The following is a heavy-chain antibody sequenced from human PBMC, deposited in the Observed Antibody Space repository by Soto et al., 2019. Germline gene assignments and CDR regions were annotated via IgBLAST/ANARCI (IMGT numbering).Heavy chain of an antibody. D-gene: IGHD1-26*01. CDR2: ISSNGGST. Sequence: EVQLVESGGGLVQPGGSLRLSCAASGFTFSSYAMHWVRQAPGKGLEYVSAISSNGGSTYYANSVKGRFTISRDNSKNTLYLQRGSLRAEDKAVDYGARDVLGGRYSMDVWGQGTTVTVSS. V-gene: IGHV3-64*01. CDR1: GFTFSSYA. J-gene: IGHJ6*03. CDR3: ARDVLGGRYSMDV.